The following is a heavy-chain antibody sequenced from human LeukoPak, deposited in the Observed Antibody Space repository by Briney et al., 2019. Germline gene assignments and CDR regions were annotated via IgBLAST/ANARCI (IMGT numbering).Heavy chain of an antibody. CDR2: ISGSGGST. J-gene: IGHJ6*02. Sequence: PGGSLRLSCAASGFTFSSYAMSWVRQAPGKGLEWVSAISGSGGSTYYADSVKGRSTISRDNSKNTLYLQMNSLRAEDTAVYYCAKGYSSGWTYYYYYYGMDVWGQGTTVTVSS. D-gene: IGHD6-19*01. CDR1: GFTFSSYA. V-gene: IGHV3-23*01. CDR3: AKGYSSGWTYYYYYYGMDV.